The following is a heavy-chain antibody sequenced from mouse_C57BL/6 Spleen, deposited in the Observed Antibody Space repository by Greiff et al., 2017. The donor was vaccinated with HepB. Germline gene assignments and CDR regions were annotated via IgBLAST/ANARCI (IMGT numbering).Heavy chain of an antibody. CDR1: GFSLTSYA. CDR3: ARNYGDGYFWYFDV. V-gene: IGHV2-9-1*01. Sequence: VQLKESGPGLVAPSQSLSITCTVSGFSLTSYAISWVRQPPGKGLEWLGVIWTGGGTNYNSALKSRLSISKENSKSQVFVKMNSLQTDDTARYSWARNYGDGYFWYFDVWGTGTTVTVSS. D-gene: IGHD2-3*01. J-gene: IGHJ1*03. CDR2: IWTGGGT.